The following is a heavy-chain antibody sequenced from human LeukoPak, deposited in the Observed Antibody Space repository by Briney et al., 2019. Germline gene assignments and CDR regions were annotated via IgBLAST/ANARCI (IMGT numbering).Heavy chain of an antibody. CDR2: ISSSSSYI. Sequence: PGGSLRLSCAASGFTFSSYSMNWVRQAPGKGLEWGSSISSSSSYIYYADSVKGRFTISRDNAKNSLYLQMNSLRADDTAVYYCARDAVRGNWFDPWGQGTLVTVSS. CDR3: ARDAVRGNWFDP. J-gene: IGHJ5*02. CDR1: GFTFSSYS. V-gene: IGHV3-21*01. D-gene: IGHD3-10*02.